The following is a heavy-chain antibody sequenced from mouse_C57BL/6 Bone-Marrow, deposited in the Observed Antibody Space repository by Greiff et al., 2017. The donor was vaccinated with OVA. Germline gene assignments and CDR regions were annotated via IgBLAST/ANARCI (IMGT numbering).Heavy chain of an antibody. CDR1: EYEFPSHD. J-gene: IGHJ4*01. Sequence: EVKLVESGGGLVQPGESLKLSCESNEYEFPSHDMSWVRKTPEKRLELVAAINSDGGSTYYPDTMERRFIISRDNTKKTLYLQMSSLRSEDTALYYCASYYTNYYAMDYWGQGTSVTVSS. CDR3: ASYYTNYYAMDY. CDR2: INSDGGST. D-gene: IGHD2-12*01. V-gene: IGHV5-2*01.